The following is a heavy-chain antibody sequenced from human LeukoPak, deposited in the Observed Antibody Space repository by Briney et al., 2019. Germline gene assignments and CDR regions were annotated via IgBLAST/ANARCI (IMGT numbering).Heavy chain of an antibody. CDR2: IGGSGSDT. J-gene: IGHJ4*02. CDR1: GFTFSDDY. D-gene: IGHD2-15*01. CDR3: VRHTRTAAF. V-gene: IGHV3-11*06. Sequence: GGSLRLSCAASGFTFSDDYMTWIRQVPGKGLESIAYIGGSGSDTNYADSVRGRFTISRDNARSSLFLQMNSLTAEDSAAYFCVRHTRTAAFWGQGALVTVSS.